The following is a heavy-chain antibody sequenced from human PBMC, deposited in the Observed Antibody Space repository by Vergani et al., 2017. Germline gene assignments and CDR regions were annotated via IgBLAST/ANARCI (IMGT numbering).Heavy chain of an antibody. J-gene: IGHJ4*02. CDR1: GFTFSSYA. D-gene: IGHD4-11*01. Sequence: EVQLLESGGGLVQPGGSLRLSCEASGFTFSSYAMSWFRQAPGKGLEWVSAISGRSGNTDYADSVKGRFSISRDNSKSTLYLQVNSLRAADTAVYYCAKSYSNYWDYFDYWGQGTLVTVSS. CDR3: AKSYSNYWDYFDY. CDR2: ISGRSGNT. V-gene: IGHV3-23*01.